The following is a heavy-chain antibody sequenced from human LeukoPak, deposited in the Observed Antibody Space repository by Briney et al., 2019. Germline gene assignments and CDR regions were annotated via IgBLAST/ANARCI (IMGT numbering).Heavy chain of an antibody. Sequence: GSLRLSCSASGFTFSSYGMHWVRQAPGKGLQYVSAISTNGGSTYYADSVKGRFTISRDNSKNTLYLQMSSLRAEDTAVYYCVKGVETAMVPDYWGQGTLVTVSS. CDR3: VKGVETAMVPDY. D-gene: IGHD5-18*01. J-gene: IGHJ4*02. V-gene: IGHV3-64D*09. CDR1: GFTFSSYG. CDR2: ISTNGGST.